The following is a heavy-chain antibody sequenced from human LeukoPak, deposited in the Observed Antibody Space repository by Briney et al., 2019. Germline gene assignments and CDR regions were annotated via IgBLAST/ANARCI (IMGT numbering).Heavy chain of an antibody. D-gene: IGHD3-9*01. CDR3: ASRYTTSRHFDWDVDY. V-gene: IGHV1-69*05. J-gene: IGHJ4*02. Sequence: SVKVSCNASGDTFSKYAITWVRQAPGQGLEWMGNIVPVFGTPIYAQKFQGRVTITTDESRTTAYMELSSLRSEDTALYYCASRYTTSRHFDWDVDYWGQGTLLTVSS. CDR1: GDTFSKYA. CDR2: IVPVFGTP.